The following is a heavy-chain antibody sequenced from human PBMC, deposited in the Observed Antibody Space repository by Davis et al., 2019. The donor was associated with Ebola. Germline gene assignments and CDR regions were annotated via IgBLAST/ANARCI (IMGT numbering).Heavy chain of an antibody. CDR1: GYTFTSYG. D-gene: IGHD3-10*01. CDR3: ASGSGSSDY. V-gene: IGHV1-18*01. J-gene: IGHJ4*02. CDR2: ISAYNGNT. Sequence: ASVKVSCKASGYTFTSYGISWVRQAPGQGLEWMGWISAYNGNTNYAQKLQGRVTMTTDTSTGTAYMELRSLTSDDTAVYYCASGSGSSDYWGQGTLVTVSS.